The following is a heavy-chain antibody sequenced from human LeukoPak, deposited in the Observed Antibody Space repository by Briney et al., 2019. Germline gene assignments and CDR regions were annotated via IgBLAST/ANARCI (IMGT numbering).Heavy chain of an antibody. CDR1: GGSISSYY. CDR2: IYYSGST. J-gene: IGHJ6*03. D-gene: IGHD2-15*01. CDR3: ARRAKNRVAAVYYYYYMDV. Sequence: SETLSLTCTVSGGSISSYYWSWIRQPPGKGLEWIGSIYYSGSTYYNPSLKSRVTISVDTSKNQFSLKLSSVTAADTAVYYCARRAKNRVAAVYYYYYMDVWGKGTTVTISS. V-gene: IGHV4-59*05.